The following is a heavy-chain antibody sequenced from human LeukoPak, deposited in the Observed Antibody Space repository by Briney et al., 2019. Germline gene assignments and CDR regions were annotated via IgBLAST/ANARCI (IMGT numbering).Heavy chain of an antibody. D-gene: IGHD6-6*01. J-gene: IGHJ5*02. V-gene: IGHV4-59*08. Sequence: PSETLSLTCTVSGGSISSYYWSWIRQPPAKGLEWIGYIYYSGSTNYNPSLKSRVTISVDTSKNQFSLKLSSVTAADTAVYYCARQTAARYWFDPWGQGTLVTVSS. CDR3: ARQTAARYWFDP. CDR1: GGSISSYY. CDR2: IYYSGST.